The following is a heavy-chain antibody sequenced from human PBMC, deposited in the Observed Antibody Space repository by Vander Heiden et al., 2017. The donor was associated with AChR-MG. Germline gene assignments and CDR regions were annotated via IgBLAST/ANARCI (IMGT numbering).Heavy chain of an antibody. Sequence: QVQLQESGPGLVKPSGTLSLTCAVSGGSISSSNWWGWVRQPPGKGLEWIGESYHSGSTSYNPSLKSRVTISVDRSKNQFSLKLSSVTAADTAVYYCARRATEGQQLVDYYYYGLDVWGQGATVTVSS. CDR2: SYHSGST. J-gene: IGHJ6*02. V-gene: IGHV4-4*02. D-gene: IGHD6-13*01. CDR3: ARRATEGQQLVDYYYYGLDV. CDR1: GGSISSSNW.